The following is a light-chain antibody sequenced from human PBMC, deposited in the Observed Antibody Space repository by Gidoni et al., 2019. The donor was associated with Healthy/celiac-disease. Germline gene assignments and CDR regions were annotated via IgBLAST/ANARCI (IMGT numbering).Light chain of an antibody. CDR1: QSISSY. CDR2: AAS. J-gene: IGKJ2*04. V-gene: IGKV1-39*01. CDR3: QQSYSTPGS. Sequence: DIQMTQSPSSLSASVGVRVTITCRASQSISSYLNWYQQKPGKAPKLLIYAASSLQSGVPSRFSGSGSGTDFTLTISSLQPEDFATYYCQQSYSTPGSFGQGTKLEIK.